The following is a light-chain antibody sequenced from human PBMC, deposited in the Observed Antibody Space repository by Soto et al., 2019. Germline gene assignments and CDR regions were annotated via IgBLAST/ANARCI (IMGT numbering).Light chain of an antibody. V-gene: IGKV3-20*01. J-gene: IGKJ5*01. Sequence: EIVLTQSPGTLSLSPGERATLSCRASQSVSNSYLAWYQQKPGQAPRLLIYGASSSATGIPDRFSGSGSGTEFTLTISRLEPEDFAVYYCQQYGSSLITFGQGTRLDIK. CDR1: QSVSNSY. CDR2: GAS. CDR3: QQYGSSLIT.